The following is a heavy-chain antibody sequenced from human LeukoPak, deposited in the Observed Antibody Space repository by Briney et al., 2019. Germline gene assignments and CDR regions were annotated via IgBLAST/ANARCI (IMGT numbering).Heavy chain of an antibody. J-gene: IGHJ4*02. CDR1: GCSFTSNS. CDR2: VYPDDCHT. V-gene: IGHV5-51*01. CDR3: ARRGSTHCSGSYCYSMDFDS. D-gene: IGHD2-15*01. Sequence: GESLKSSCKTSGCSFTSNSIGWVRRMPGKGVEWMGLVYPDDCHTTYSPSFQGHVTISADRSISTAYLQWSSLQASDTAIYYCARRGSTHCSGSYCYSMDFDSWGQGTLVTVSS.